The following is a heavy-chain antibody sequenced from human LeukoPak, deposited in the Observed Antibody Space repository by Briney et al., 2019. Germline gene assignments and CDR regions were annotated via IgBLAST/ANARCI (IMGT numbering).Heavy chain of an antibody. V-gene: IGHV3-48*04. CDR2: ISSGGTTV. J-gene: IGHJ6*03. CDR1: GFTFSDYS. D-gene: IGHD6-25*01. CDR3: ARDFEVPSAAPDHHYYFYMDV. Sequence: GGSLRLSCVASGFTFSDYSMNWVRQAPGKALEWVSFISSGGTTVSYSDSVKGRFTISRDNVDNSLFLQMDILTVDDSAVYYCARDFEVPSAAPDHHYYFYMDVWGRGTTVTVSS.